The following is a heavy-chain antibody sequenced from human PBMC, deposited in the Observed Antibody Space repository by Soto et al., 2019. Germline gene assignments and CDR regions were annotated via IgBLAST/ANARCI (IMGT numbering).Heavy chain of an antibody. V-gene: IGHV3-23*04. CDR2: ISGRGGRV. CDR3: AKGSIEYRASVDN. CDR1: GFSFSSYA. J-gene: IGHJ4*02. D-gene: IGHD5-12*01. Sequence: EVQLVESGGGLVQPGGSLRLSCAASGFSFSSYAMVWVRQAPGKGLEGVSVISGRGGRVYFADSVKGRVTIARNTSKNVLSLEMNSLRAEDTATYFCAKGSIEYRASVDNWGQGTLVVVSS.